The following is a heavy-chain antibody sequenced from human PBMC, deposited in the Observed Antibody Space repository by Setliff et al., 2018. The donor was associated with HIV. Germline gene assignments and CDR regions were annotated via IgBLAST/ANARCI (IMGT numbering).Heavy chain of an antibody. CDR1: TDSLSSSTNH. CDR3: ARDPHYFDTSGYYSYFYFDY. J-gene: IGHJ4*01. Sequence: SETLSLTCTVSTDSLSSSTNHWGWIRQPPGKGLEWIGNINYGGAPCYNPSLKSRVTISIDTSKSQFSLKLTSVTAADTAVYFCARDPHYFDTSGYYSYFYFDYWGHGTLVTVSS. V-gene: IGHV4-39*07. CDR2: INYGGAP. D-gene: IGHD3-22*01.